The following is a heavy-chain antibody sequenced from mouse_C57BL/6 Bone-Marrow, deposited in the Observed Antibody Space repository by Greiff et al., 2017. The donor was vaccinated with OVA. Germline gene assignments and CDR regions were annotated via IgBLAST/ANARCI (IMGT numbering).Heavy chain of an antibody. V-gene: IGHV1-72*01. Sequence: QVQLKQPGAELVKPGASVKLSCKASGYTFTSYWMPWVKQRPGRGLEWIGRIAPSRGGTTYNEKFKSKATLTVDKPSSTAYMPLSSLTSDDAAVEYGARWDWDGYWGQGTTLTVSS. CDR3: ARWDWDGY. CDR2: IAPSRGGT. D-gene: IGHD4-1*01. CDR1: GYTFTSYW. J-gene: IGHJ2*01.